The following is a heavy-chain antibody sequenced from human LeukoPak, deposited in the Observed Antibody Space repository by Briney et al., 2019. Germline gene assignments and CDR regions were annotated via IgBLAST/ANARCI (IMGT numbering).Heavy chain of an antibody. CDR2: IKQDGSEK. J-gene: IGHJ4*02. CDR3: AREGSDIVLMVYATYYFDY. CDR1: GFTFSSYW. Sequence: GGSLRLSCAASGFTFSSYWMSWVRQAPGKGLEWVANIKQDGSEKYYVDSVKGRFTISRDNAKNSLYLQMNSLRAEDTAGYYCAREGSDIVLMVYATYYFDYWGQGTLVTVSS. D-gene: IGHD2-8*01. V-gene: IGHV3-7*05.